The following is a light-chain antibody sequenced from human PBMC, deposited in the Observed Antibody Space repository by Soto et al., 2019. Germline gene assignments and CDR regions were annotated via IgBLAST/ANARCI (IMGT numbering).Light chain of an antibody. CDR3: QQYNNWPIT. Sequence: EIVLTQSPATLSLSPGERATLSCRASQSVSTYLAWYQQKPGQAPRLLIYDASNRATGIPARFSGSGSGTDFTVTISSLEPEDFAVYYCQQYNNWPITFGQGTRLENK. CDR1: QSVSTY. CDR2: DAS. V-gene: IGKV3-11*01. J-gene: IGKJ5*01.